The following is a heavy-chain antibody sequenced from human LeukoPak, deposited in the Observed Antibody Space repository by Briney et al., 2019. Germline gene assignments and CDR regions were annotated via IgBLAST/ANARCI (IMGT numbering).Heavy chain of an antibody. D-gene: IGHD4-17*01. CDR1: GYTFTGYY. V-gene: IGHV1-2*02. CDR2: INPNSGGT. CDR3: XXXPSQYGDYYFDY. Sequence: SVTVSCKASGYTFTGYYMHWVRQAPGHGLEWMGWINPNSGGTNYAQTFQGRVTITRDTPISTTYMDLSRLRSHDTAVYYCXXXPSQYGDYYFDYWGQGTLVTVSS. J-gene: IGHJ4*02.